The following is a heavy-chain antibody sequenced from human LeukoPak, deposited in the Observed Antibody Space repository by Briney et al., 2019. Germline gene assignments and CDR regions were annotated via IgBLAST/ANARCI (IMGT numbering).Heavy chain of an antibody. V-gene: IGHV3-30-3*01. J-gene: IGHJ4*02. CDR2: ISYDGSNK. CDR1: GFTFSSYA. D-gene: IGHD3-22*01. Sequence: GGSLRLSCAASGFTFSSYAMHWVRQAPGKGLEWVAVISYDGSNKYYADSVKGRFTISRDNSKNTLYLQMNSLRAEDTAVYYCATDSSGYHGGGFLDYWGQGTLVTVSS. CDR3: ATDSSGYHGGGFLDY.